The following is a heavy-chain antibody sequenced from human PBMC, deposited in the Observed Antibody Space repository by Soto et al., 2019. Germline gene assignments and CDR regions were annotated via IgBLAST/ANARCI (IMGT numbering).Heavy chain of an antibody. Sequence: PGESLKISCKGSGFTFTNYWIAWVRQMPGKGLEWMGIIYPGDSDTSYSPSFQGQVTISANKSINTAYLHWSSLKASDTAIYYCAKHEGYCSTTTCSNFDYWGQGTLVTVPQ. CDR2: IYPGDSDT. D-gene: IGHD2-2*01. J-gene: IGHJ4*02. CDR3: AKHEGYCSTTTCSNFDY. CDR1: GFTFTNYW. V-gene: IGHV5-51*01.